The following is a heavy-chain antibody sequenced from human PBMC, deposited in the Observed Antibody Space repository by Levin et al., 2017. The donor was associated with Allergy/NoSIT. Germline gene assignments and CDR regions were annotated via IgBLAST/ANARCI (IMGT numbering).Heavy chain of an antibody. CDR3: AREAPLFDY. Sequence: GGSLRLSCAASGFTFSSFAMSWVRQAPGKGLEWVSTISGGGETTYYADSGRGRFTFSRDNSQNKLYLQMNSLRAEDTAIYYCAREAPLFDYWGQGTLVTVSS. J-gene: IGHJ4*02. CDR2: ISGGGETT. V-gene: IGHV3-23*01. D-gene: IGHD6-6*01. CDR1: GFTFSSFA.